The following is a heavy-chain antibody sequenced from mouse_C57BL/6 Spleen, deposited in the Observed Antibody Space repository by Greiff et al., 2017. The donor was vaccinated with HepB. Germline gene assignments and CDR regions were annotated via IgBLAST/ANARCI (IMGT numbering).Heavy chain of an antibody. D-gene: IGHD4-1*01. CDR1: GFSLTSYC. J-gene: IGHJ3*01. CDR2: IWSGGST. Sequence: VQLQQSGPGLVQPSQSLSISCTVSGFSLTSYCVHWVRQSPGKGLEWLGVIWSGGSTDDNAAFISRLSISKDNSKSQVFFKMNSLQADDTAIYYCARKLTGTAYWGQGTLVTVSA. V-gene: IGHV2-2*01. CDR3: ARKLTGTAY.